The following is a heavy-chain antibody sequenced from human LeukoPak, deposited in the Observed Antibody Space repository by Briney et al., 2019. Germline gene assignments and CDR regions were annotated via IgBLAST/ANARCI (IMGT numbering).Heavy chain of an antibody. J-gene: IGHJ4*02. D-gene: IGHD2-15*01. Sequence: ASVKFSCKASGYTFTNYGITWVRQAPGQGLEWMGWISAYNGDTNYAQKLQGRVNMTTDTSTSTAYMELRSLRFDDTAVYYCANQPGHYCSGGSCYGDWGQGTLVTVSS. V-gene: IGHV1-18*01. CDR3: ANQPGHYCSGGSCYGD. CDR2: ISAYNGDT. CDR1: GYTFTNYG.